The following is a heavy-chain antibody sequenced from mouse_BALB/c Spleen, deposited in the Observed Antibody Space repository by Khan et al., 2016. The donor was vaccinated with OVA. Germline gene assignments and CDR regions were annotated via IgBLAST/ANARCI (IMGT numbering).Heavy chain of an antibody. D-gene: IGHD4-1*01. V-gene: IGHV3-2*02. CDR2: INNSGST. CDR3: ASELGRYYAMDY. J-gene: IGHJ4*01. Sequence: EVQLQESGPGLVKPSQSLSLTCTVTGYSITSDYAWNWIRQFPGNKLEWMGYINNSGSTYYKPSLKSRISITRDNSKNQLFLQLNSVKTDDTATYYCASELGRYYAMDYWGQGTSVTVSS. CDR1: GYSITSDYA.